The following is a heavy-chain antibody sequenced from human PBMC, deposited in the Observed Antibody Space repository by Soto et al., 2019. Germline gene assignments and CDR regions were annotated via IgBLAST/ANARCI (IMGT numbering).Heavy chain of an antibody. CDR3: ARDMTRTVVPYFDF. CDR2: IVPISGAA. D-gene: IGHD1-7*01. Sequence: SVKVSCKASGGTFSNYVVNWVRQAPGQGLEWMGRIVPISGAANYAQKFQGRVTITADKSTSTSYMELSSLRSEDTAVYYCARDMTRTVVPYFDFWGQGTLVTVSS. V-gene: IGHV1-69*06. J-gene: IGHJ4*02. CDR1: GGTFSNYV.